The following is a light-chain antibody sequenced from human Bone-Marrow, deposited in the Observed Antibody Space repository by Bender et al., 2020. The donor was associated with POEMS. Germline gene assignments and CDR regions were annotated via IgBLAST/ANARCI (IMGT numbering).Light chain of an antibody. V-gene: IGLV2-23*01. Sequence: QSALTQPASVSGSPGQSITISCTGTSSDVGSYNLVSWYQQHPGKAPKLMIYEGSKRPSGVSNRFSGSKSGNTASLTISGLQAEDEADYYCCLYSFGTGTKVTVL. CDR3: CLYS. CDR1: SSDVGSYNL. J-gene: IGLJ1*01. CDR2: EGS.